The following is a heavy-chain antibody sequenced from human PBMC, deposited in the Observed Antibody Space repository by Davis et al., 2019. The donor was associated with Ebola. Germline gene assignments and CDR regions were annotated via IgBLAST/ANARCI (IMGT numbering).Heavy chain of an antibody. D-gene: IGHD2-15*01. CDR2: IYSGGST. Sequence: PGGSLRLSCAASGFTVSSNYMSWVRQAPGKGLEWVSVIYSGGSTYYADSVKGRFTISRDNSKNTLYLQMNSRRAEDTAVYYCARDEGCSGGSCYATEEYWGQGTLVTVSS. V-gene: IGHV3-66*01. J-gene: IGHJ4*02. CDR3: ARDEGCSGGSCYATEEY. CDR1: GFTVSSNY.